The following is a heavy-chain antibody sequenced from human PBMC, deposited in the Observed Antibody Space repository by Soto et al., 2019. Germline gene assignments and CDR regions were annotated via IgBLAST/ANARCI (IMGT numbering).Heavy chain of an antibody. Sequence: SVKVSCKASGFTFTSSAMQWVRQARGQRLEWKGWIVVGSGNTNYAQKFQERVPITRDMSTSTAYMVLSSLRSEDTAVYYCAAVNLSRGHYYYYMDVWGKGTTVTVSS. CDR1: GFTFTSSA. D-gene: IGHD3-16*02. CDR2: IVVGSGNT. CDR3: AAVNLSRGHYYYYMDV. J-gene: IGHJ6*03. V-gene: IGHV1-58*02.